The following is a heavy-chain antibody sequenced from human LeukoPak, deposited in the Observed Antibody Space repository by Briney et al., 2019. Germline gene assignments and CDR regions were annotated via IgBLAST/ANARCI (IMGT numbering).Heavy chain of an antibody. CDR2: ISGSGGST. D-gene: IGHD6-13*01. Sequence: GGSLRLSCAASGFTFSSYAMSWVRQAPGKGLEWVSAISGSGGSTYYADSVKGRFTISRDNSKNTLYLQLNSLRAEDTAVYYCAKVRGAAAGPLRVFYYYYGMDVWGQGTTVTVSS. CDR1: GFTFSSYA. V-gene: IGHV3-23*01. J-gene: IGHJ6*02. CDR3: AKVRGAAAGPLRVFYYYYGMDV.